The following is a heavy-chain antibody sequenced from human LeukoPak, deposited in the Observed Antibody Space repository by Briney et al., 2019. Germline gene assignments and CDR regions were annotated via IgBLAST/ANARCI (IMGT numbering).Heavy chain of an antibody. CDR2: ISSNGGST. CDR1: GFTFSSYA. J-gene: IGHJ4*02. D-gene: IGHD1-1*01. Sequence: GGSLRLSCAASGFTFSSYAMHWVRQAPGKGLEYVSAISSNGGSTYYANSVKGRFTISRDNSKNTLYLQMGSLRAEDMAVYYRARGYPTPHFDYWGQGTLVTVSS. CDR3: ARGYPTPHFDY. V-gene: IGHV3-64*01.